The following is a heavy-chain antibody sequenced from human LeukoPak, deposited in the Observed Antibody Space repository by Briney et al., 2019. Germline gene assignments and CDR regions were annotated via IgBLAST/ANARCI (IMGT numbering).Heavy chain of an antibody. Sequence: GGSLRLSCAASGFTFSSYAMHWVRQAPGKGLEWVAVISYDGSNKYYADSVKGRFTISRDNSKNTLYLQMNSLRAEDTAVYYCAKLKWFGDNYYYYYMDVWGKGTTVTISS. J-gene: IGHJ6*03. V-gene: IGHV3-30*04. CDR3: AKLKWFGDNYYYYYMDV. CDR1: GFTFSSYA. D-gene: IGHD3-10*01. CDR2: ISYDGSNK.